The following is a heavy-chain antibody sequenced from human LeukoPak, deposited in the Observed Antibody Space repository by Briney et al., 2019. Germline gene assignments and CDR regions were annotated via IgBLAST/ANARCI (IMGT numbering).Heavy chain of an antibody. V-gene: IGHV3-23*01. CDR1: GFTFSSYA. Sequence: GRSLRLSCAASGFTFSSYAMSWVRQAPGKGLEWVSAISGSGGSTYYADSVKGRFTISRDNSKNTLYLQMNSLRAEDTAVYYCAKDLKAAAGADMDVWGKGTTVTVSS. CDR3: AKDLKAAAGADMDV. D-gene: IGHD6-13*01. CDR2: ISGSGGST. J-gene: IGHJ6*03.